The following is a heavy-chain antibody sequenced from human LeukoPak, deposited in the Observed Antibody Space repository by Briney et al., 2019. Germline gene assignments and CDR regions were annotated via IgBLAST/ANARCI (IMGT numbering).Heavy chain of an antibody. J-gene: IGHJ4*02. Sequence: GGSLRLSCAASGFTFSSYAMSWVRQATGKGLEWVSAISGSGGSTYYADSVKGRFTISRDNSKNTLYLQMNSLRAEDTAVYYCAKDSLMITFGGLFDYWGQGTLVTVSS. CDR2: ISGSGGST. D-gene: IGHD3-16*01. CDR3: AKDSLMITFGGLFDY. V-gene: IGHV3-23*01. CDR1: GFTFSSYA.